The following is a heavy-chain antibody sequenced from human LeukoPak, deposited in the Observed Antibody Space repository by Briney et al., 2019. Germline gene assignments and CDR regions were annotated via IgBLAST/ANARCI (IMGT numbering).Heavy chain of an antibody. CDR1: GYTFTSYD. V-gene: IGHV1-8*01. J-gene: IGHJ4*02. CDR2: MNPNSGNT. CDR3: ARGPSMVVTHGDY. Sequence: GASVKVSCKASGYTFTSYDINWVRQATGQGLEWMGWMNPNSGNTGYAQKFQGRVTMTRNTSISTAYMELSSLRSEGTAVYYCARGPSMVVTHGDYWGQGTLVTVSS. D-gene: IGHD4-23*01.